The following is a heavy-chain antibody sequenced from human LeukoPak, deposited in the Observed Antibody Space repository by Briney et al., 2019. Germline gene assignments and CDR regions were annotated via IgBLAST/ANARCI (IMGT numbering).Heavy chain of an antibody. CDR2: IRSSDFYT. J-gene: IGHJ5*02. CDR3: ARDVGALTDFHRLGWFDP. Sequence: PGGSLRLSCAASGFIFSDYYMSRLRQAPGKGLEWVSYIRSSDFYTNYADSVKGRFTISRDNAKNSLYLQMNSLTAEDTAVYYCARDVGALTDFHRLGWFDPWGQGTLVTVSS. V-gene: IGHV3-11*05. CDR1: GFIFSDYY. D-gene: IGHD3-9*01.